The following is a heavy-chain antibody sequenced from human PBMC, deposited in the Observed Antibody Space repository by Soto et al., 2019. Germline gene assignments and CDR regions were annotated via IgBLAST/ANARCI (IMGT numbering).Heavy chain of an antibody. Sequence: VQLVESGGGLVQPGGSLKLSCAASGFTFSGSAMHWVRQASGKGLEWVGRIRSKANSYATAYAASVKGRFTISRDDSKNTAYLQMNSLKTEDTAVYYCTRHSAAPDYYYYGMDVWGQGTTVTVSS. CDR2: IRSKANSYAT. D-gene: IGHD6-6*01. V-gene: IGHV3-73*02. J-gene: IGHJ6*02. CDR1: GFTFSGSA. CDR3: TRHSAAPDYYYYGMDV.